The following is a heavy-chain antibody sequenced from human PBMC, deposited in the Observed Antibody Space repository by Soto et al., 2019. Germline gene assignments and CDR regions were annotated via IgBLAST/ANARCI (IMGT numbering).Heavy chain of an antibody. D-gene: IGHD6-19*01. J-gene: IGHJ4*02. CDR2: TYYRSNWRH. CDR3: ARGVAGSGFDL. Sequence: PSLTCAISGDSVSSNTAAWNWIRSSPSRGLEWLGRTYYRSNWRHDYAVSVKSRITVNPDTSKNHFSLQLNSVTPDDTAVYYCARGVAGSGFDLWGQGTLVTVSS. V-gene: IGHV6-1*01. CDR1: GDSVSSNTAA.